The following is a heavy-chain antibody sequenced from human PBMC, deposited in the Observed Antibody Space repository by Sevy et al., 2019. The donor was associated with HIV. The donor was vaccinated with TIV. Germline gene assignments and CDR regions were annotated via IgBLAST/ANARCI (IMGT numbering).Heavy chain of an antibody. CDR3: TKDLGATLVPGYCYDGTCRPRDGFDI. Sequence: GGSLRLSCAASGFTFDDYAMHWVRQAPGKGLEWVSGVSWNSASIGYAGSVRGRFTISRDNAKNSLSLQMNSLTSEDTALYYCTKDLGATLVPGYCYDGTCRPRDGFDIWGHGTMVTVSS. V-gene: IGHV3-9*01. CDR2: VSWNSASI. D-gene: IGHD2-2*03. J-gene: IGHJ3*02. CDR1: GFTFDDYA.